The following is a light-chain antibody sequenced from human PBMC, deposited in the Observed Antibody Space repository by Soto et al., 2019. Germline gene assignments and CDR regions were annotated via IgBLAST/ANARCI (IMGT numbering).Light chain of an antibody. J-gene: IGLJ2*01. CDR3: MCYSGGKNWV. CDR1: SSDVGTHGY. V-gene: IGLV2-8*01. Sequence: QSVLTQPPSASGSPGQSVTISCTGTSSDVGTHGYVSWYQQLAGKAPKLMIYDVTKRPSGVPDRFSGSKSANTASLTVSVLQAEDEADYFCMCYSGGKNWVFGGGTKLTV. CDR2: DVT.